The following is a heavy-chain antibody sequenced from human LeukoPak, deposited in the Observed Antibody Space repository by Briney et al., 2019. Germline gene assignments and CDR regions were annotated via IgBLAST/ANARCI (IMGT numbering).Heavy chain of an antibody. V-gene: IGHV4-39*07. D-gene: IGHD3-3*01. Sequence: SETLFLTCTVSGGSISSSSYYWGWIRQPPGKGLEWIGSIYYSGSTYYNPSLKSRVTISVDTSKNQFSLKLSSVTAADTAVYYCARENDFWSGFGYWGQGTLVTVSS. J-gene: IGHJ4*02. CDR3: ARENDFWSGFGY. CDR1: GGSISSSSYY. CDR2: IYYSGST.